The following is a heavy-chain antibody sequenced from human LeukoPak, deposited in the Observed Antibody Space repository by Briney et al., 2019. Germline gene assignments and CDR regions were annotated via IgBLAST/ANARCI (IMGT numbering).Heavy chain of an antibody. V-gene: IGHV3-21*01. Sequence: PGGSLRLSCAASGFAFSSYWMSWVRQAPGKGLEWVSVIGSRGEDADYADSVRGRFTISRDNAKNSLYLQMNSLRAEDTAVYYCARDGRRHYGDYVRGPDGYSPNYYYGMDVWGQGTTVTVSS. D-gene: IGHD4-17*01. CDR1: GFAFSSYW. J-gene: IGHJ6*02. CDR3: ARDGRRHYGDYVRGPDGYSPNYYYGMDV. CDR2: IGSRGEDA.